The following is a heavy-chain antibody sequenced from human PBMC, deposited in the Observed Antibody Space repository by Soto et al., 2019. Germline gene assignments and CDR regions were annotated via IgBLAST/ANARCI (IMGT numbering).Heavy chain of an antibody. CDR1: GCSLSNSGMC. Sequence: SGPTLVNPTHTLTLTCTFSGCSLSNSGMCVSWIRQPPGKALEWLARIDWDDDKYYSTSLKTRLTISKDTSKNQVVLTMTNMDPVDTATYYCARIEARFLEWFAFDYWGQGTLVTVSS. V-gene: IGHV2-70*11. D-gene: IGHD3-3*01. CDR3: ARIEARFLEWFAFDY. CDR2: IDWDDDK. J-gene: IGHJ4*02.